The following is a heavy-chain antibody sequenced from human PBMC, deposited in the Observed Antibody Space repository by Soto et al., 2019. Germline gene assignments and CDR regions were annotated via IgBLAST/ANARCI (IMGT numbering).Heavy chain of an antibody. CDR1: GFTFSNAW. CDR2: IKSKTDGGTT. CDR3: TTEVDYYDSSGYYRYYFDY. J-gene: IGHJ4*02. D-gene: IGHD3-22*01. V-gene: IGHV3-15*01. Sequence: GGSLRLSCAASGFTFSNAWMRWVRQAPGKGLEWVGRIKSKTDGGTTDYAAPVKGRFTISRDDSKDTLYLQMNSLKTEDTAVYYCTTEVDYYDSSGYYRYYFDYWGQGTLVTVSS.